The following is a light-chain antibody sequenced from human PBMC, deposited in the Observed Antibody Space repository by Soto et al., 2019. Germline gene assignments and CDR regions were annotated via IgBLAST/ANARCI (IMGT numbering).Light chain of an antibody. CDR2: GAS. Sequence: EIVLTQSPGTLSLSPGERATLSCRASQSVSSSYLAWYQQXXXXXPRLLIYGASSRATGIPDRFSGSGSGTDFTLTISRLEPEDFAVYYCQQYGSSPPDTFGQGTKLEIK. CDR3: QQYGSSPPDT. J-gene: IGKJ2*01. CDR1: QSVSSSY. V-gene: IGKV3-20*01.